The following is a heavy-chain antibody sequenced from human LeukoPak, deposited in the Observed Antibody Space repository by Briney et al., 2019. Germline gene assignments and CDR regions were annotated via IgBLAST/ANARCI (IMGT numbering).Heavy chain of an antibody. V-gene: IGHV1-2*02. Sequence: ASVTVSCKASGYTFTGYYMHWVRQAPGQGLEWMGWINPNRGGTNYAQKFQGRVTMTRDTSISTAYMELSRLRSDDTAVYYCARDSGGYCSSTSCASYGMDVWGQGTTVTVSS. J-gene: IGHJ6*02. CDR2: INPNRGGT. CDR1: GYTFTGYY. CDR3: ARDSGGYCSSTSCASYGMDV. D-gene: IGHD2-2*01.